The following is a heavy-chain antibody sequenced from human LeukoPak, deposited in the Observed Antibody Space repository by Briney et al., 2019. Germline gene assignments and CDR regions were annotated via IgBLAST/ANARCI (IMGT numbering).Heavy chain of an antibody. CDR2: IYYSGST. V-gene: IGHV4-30-4*02. CDR3: ARAGAAAGPVHY. D-gene: IGHD6-13*01. J-gene: IGHJ4*02. CDR1: GGSISSGDYY. Sequence: SETLSLTCTVSGGSISSGDYYWSWIRQPPGKGLEWIGYIYYSGSTYYNPSLKSRVTISVDTSKNQFSLKLSSVTAADTAVYYCARAGAAAGPVHYWGQGTLVTVSS.